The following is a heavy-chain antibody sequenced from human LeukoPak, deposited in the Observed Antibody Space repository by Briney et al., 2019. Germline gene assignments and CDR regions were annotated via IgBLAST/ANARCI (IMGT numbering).Heavy chain of an antibody. Sequence: GGSLRLSCAASGVTVSNNFMSWVRQAPGKGLEWVSVIYGGGSTYYADSVKGRFTISRDTSKNTLYLQMNSLRAEDTAVYYCAKDRYSSSSFDYWGQGTLVTVSS. V-gene: IGHV3-53*05. CDR3: AKDRYSSSSFDY. CDR1: GVTVSNNF. J-gene: IGHJ4*02. D-gene: IGHD6-6*01. CDR2: IYGGGST.